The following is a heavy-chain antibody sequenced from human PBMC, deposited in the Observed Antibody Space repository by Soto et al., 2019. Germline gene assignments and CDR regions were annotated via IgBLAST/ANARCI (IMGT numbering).Heavy chain of an antibody. D-gene: IGHD6-19*01. CDR1: GFTFSSYW. J-gene: IGHJ4*02. Sequence: GGSLRLSCAASGFTFSSYWMSWVRQAPGKGLEWVANIKQDGSEKYYVDSVKGRFTITRDNDKNPVYLQMTSLRDEDTAVYYCARSVEGHXDYWGQGTLVTVSS. CDR3: ARSVEGHXDY. V-gene: IGHV3-7*01. CDR2: IKQDGSEK.